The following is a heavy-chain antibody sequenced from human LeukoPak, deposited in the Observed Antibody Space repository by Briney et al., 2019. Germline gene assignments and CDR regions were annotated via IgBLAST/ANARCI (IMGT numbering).Heavy chain of an antibody. J-gene: IGHJ6*03. CDR2: ISGRGGST. CDR1: GFTFSSYG. Sequence: SLXXXCXASGFTFSSYGMSWVRQAPGKGLEWVSAISGRGGSTYYADSVKGRFNISRDNSKNRVYVQMNSLRGEDTAVYYXXXXXXXXXXXXXRXXXXXPXXXXVCGKGXTXTISS. V-gene: IGHV3-23*01. CDR3: XXXXXXXXXXXXRXXXXXPXXXXV.